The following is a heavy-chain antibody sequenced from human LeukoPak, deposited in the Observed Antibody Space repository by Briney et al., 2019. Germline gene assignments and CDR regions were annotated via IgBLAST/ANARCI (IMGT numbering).Heavy chain of an antibody. V-gene: IGHV3-66*01. CDR1: GFTVSSNY. D-gene: IGHD2-21*02. CDR2: IYSGGNT. CDR3: AREVTFDC. J-gene: IGHJ4*02. Sequence: PGGSLRLSCAASGFTVSSNYMSWVRQAPGKGLERVSVIYSGGNTYYADSVKGRFTISRDNSKNTLFLQMNSLRAEDTAIYYCAREVTFDCWGQGTLVTVSS.